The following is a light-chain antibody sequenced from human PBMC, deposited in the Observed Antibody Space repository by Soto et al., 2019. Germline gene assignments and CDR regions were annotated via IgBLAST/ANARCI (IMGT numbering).Light chain of an antibody. Sequence: QSVLTQPPSASGTPGQSLTISCSGSSSNIGSHFVYWYQHLPGTAPKLLIFRDGQRPSGVPALFFGSKSGTSASLAITGLRSEDEADYYCAVWDQSLTGWVFGGGTKVTVL. CDR2: RDG. CDR3: AVWDQSLTGWV. V-gene: IGLV1-47*01. CDR1: SSNIGSHF. J-gene: IGLJ3*02.